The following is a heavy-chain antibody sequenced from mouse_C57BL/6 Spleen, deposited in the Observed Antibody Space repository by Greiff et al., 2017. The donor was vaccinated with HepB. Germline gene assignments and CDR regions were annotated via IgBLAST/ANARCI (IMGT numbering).Heavy chain of an antibody. CDR1: GYTFTGYW. CDR3: ARSRSVYAMDY. CDR2: INPSNGGT. V-gene: IGHV1-53*01. Sequence: VQLQQSGTELVKPGASVKLSCKASGYTFTGYWMHWVKQRPGQGLEWIGNINPSNGGTNYNEKFKSKATLTVDKSSSTAYMQLSSLTSEDSAVYYCARSRSVYAMDYWGQGTSVTVSS. J-gene: IGHJ4*01.